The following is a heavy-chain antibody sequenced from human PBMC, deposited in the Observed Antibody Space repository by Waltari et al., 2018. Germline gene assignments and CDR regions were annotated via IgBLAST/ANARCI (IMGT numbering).Heavy chain of an antibody. Sequence: QVQLQESGPGLVKPSETLSLTCTVSGGSISSYYWSWIRQPPGKGLAWVGYIFSSGSTSYNPSLKSRVTISVDTSKNQFSLGLSSVTAADTAVYYCARHHGVRFGEFDPWGQGTQVTVSS. CDR1: GGSISSYY. CDR2: IFSSGST. D-gene: IGHD3-10*01. CDR3: ARHHGVRFGEFDP. J-gene: IGHJ5*02. V-gene: IGHV4-59*08.